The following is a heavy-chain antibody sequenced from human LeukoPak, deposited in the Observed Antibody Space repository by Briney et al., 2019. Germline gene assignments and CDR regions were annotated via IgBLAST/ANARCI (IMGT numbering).Heavy chain of an antibody. CDR1: GVTFSGYY. D-gene: IGHD4-17*01. V-gene: IGHV4-34*10. J-gene: IGHJ4*02. CDR2: SNDSGGT. CDR3: ARGLSVYGDIRDY. Sequence: PSETLSLTCAVYGVTFSGYYWSWIRQPPGKRLEWVGESNDSGGTNYNPSLKSRVTMSVDTSKNQFSLKLSSVTAADTAVYYCARGLSVYGDIRDYWGQGTLVTVSS.